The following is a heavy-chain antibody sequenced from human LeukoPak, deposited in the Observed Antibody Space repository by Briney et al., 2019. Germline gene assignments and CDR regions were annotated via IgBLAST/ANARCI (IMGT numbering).Heavy chain of an antibody. CDR3: ARSVPGGSGWMGSIEY. CDR1: GFTFSRYD. V-gene: IGHV3-13*01. Sequence: GGSLRLSCAASGFTFSRYDMHWVRQSTGKGLEWVPGIGTAGDTFYLGSVKGRFTISRENGKNSLYPQMNSLRVGDTAVYYCARSVPGGSGWMGSIEYWGQGTLVTVPS. J-gene: IGHJ4*02. CDR2: IGTAGDT. D-gene: IGHD6-19*01.